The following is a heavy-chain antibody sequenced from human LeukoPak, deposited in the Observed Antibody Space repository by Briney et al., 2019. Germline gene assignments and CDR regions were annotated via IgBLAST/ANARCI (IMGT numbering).Heavy chain of an antibody. CDR2: IYHSGST. Sequence: SETLSLTCAVSGGSISSSNWWSWVRQPPGKGLEWIGEIYHSGSTNYNPSLKSRVTISVDKSKNHFSLNLSSVTAADTAVYYCARDDSGTYAALDYWGQGTLVTASS. J-gene: IGHJ4*02. CDR3: ARDDSGTYAALDY. V-gene: IGHV4-4*02. D-gene: IGHD1-26*01. CDR1: GGSISSSNW.